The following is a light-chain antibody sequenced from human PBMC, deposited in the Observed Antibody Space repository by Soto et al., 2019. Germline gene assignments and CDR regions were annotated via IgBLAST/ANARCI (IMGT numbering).Light chain of an antibody. J-gene: IGKJ1*01. V-gene: IGKV3-20*01. CDR3: QQYNNWPPGT. CDR2: AAS. CDR1: QSVSSSY. Sequence: ESVLMQSPGALSLSPGERATLSCRASQSVSSSYLAWYQQKPGQAPRLLIYAASSRATGIADRFSGSGSGTDFTLTISSLQSEDFAVYYCQQYNNWPPGTFGQGTKVDIK.